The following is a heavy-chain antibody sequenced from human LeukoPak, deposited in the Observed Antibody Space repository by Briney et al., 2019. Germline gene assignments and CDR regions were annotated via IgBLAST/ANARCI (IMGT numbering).Heavy chain of an antibody. CDR2: IRYDGSNQ. Sequence: PGGSLRLSCVASGFTFRSFGMHWVRQAPGKGLEWVAFIRYDGSNQYYADSVKGRFTISRDNSKDTLYLQMNSLRAEDTAVYYCASPMTTGDYWGQGTLVTVSS. CDR3: ASPMTTGDY. V-gene: IGHV3-30*02. J-gene: IGHJ4*02. D-gene: IGHD3-22*01. CDR1: GFTFRSFG.